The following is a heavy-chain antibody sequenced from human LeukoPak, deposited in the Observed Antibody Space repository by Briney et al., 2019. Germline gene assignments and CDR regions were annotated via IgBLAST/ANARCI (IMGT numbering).Heavy chain of an antibody. CDR1: GFTFNNYA. D-gene: IGHD6-19*01. J-gene: IGHJ4*02. Sequence: GGSLRLSCAVSGFTFNNYAMSWVRQAPGKGLQWVSAISGSGGSTYYADSVKGRFTISRDNSKNMLYLQMNSLRGEDTAVYYCASSLSSGWGPVDDYWGQGIMVTLSS. V-gene: IGHV3-23*01. CDR3: ASSLSSGWGPVDDY. CDR2: ISGSGGST.